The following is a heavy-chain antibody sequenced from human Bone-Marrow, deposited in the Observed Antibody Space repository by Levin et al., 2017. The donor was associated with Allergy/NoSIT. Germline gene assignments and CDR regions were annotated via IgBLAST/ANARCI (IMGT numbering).Heavy chain of an antibody. CDR1: GGSISSSSYY. D-gene: IGHD6-13*01. CDR2: IYYSGST. J-gene: IGHJ6*02. V-gene: IGHV4-39*01. Sequence: SETLSLTCTVSGGSISSSSYYWGWIRQPPGKGLEWIGSIYYSGSTYYNPSLKSRVTISVDTSKNQFSLKLSSVTAADTAVYYCARQSEGDSSSWYYYYGMDVWGQGTTVTVSS. CDR3: ARQSEGDSSSWYYYYGMDV.